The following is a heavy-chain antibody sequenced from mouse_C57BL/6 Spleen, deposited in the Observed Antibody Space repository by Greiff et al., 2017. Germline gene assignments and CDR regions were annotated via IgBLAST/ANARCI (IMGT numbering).Heavy chain of an antibody. J-gene: IGHJ1*03. CDR2: ISSGSDYI. Sequence: EVQLMESGEGLVKPGGSLKLSCAASGFTFSSYAMSWVRQTPEKRLEWVAYISSGSDYIYYADTVKGRFTISRDNARNTLYLQMSSLKSEDTAMYYCTRDWDGNFDVWGTGTTVTVSS. D-gene: IGHD4-1*01. CDR3: TRDWDGNFDV. CDR1: GFTFSSYA. V-gene: IGHV5-9-1*02.